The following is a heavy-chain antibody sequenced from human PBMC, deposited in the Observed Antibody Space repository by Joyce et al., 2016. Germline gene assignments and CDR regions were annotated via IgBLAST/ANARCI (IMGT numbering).Heavy chain of an antibody. CDR1: GGSIDSSNYY. CDR3: VNIVLGGLNSYYYYMDV. Sequence: QLQFQESGPGLVKPSEALSLTCTISGGSIDSSNYYWGWIRQPPGKGLEWIGSIFYRGSTYINPSLKTRVGISADTSKKQFYLNVNSVTAADTAVYYCVNIVLGGLNSYYYYMDVWGKGTTVTVSS. D-gene: IGHD2/OR15-2a*01. CDR2: IFYRGST. J-gene: IGHJ6*03. V-gene: IGHV4-39*07.